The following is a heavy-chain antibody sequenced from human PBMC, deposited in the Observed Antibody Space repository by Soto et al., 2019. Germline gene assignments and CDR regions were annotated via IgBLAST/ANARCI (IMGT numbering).Heavy chain of an antibody. CDR3: ARHFSWFDH. CDR2: IYYSGST. Sequence: PSETLSLTCTVSGGSISSSSYYWGWIRQPPGKGLEWIGSIYYSGSTYYNPSLKSRVTISVDTSKNQFSLKLSSVTAADTAVYYCARHFSWFDHWGQGTLVTVSS. J-gene: IGHJ5*02. V-gene: IGHV4-39*01. CDR1: GGSISSSSYY.